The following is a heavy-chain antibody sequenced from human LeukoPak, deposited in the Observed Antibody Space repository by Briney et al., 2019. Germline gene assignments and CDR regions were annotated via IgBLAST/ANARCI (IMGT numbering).Heavy chain of an antibody. CDR1: GLSYSDSY. CDR2: ISSSGSYT. CDR3: ARTVGRGPGGHFDY. J-gene: IGHJ4*02. V-gene: IGHV3-11*03. Sequence: GGSLRLSCAASGLSYSDSYMTRNRQAPGQGLEWVSYISSSGSYTNYADSGQGRFTVSRDNAKNSLFLHMTSLRAEATAVYYCARTVGRGPGGHFDYWGQGTLVIVSS. D-gene: IGHD3-10*01.